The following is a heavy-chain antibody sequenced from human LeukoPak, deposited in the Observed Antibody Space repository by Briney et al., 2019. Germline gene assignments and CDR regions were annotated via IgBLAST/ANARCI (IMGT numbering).Heavy chain of an antibody. CDR3: ARDYGSGSYYRYYYYYGMDV. V-gene: IGHV3-7*04. CDR1: GFTFSSYW. CDR2: IKQDGSEK. Sequence: GGSLRLSCVVSGFTFSSYWMSWVRQAPGKGLQWVANIKQDGSEKYYVDSVKGRFTISRDNAKNSLYLQMNSLRAEDTAVYYCARDYGSGSYYRYYYYYGMDVWGQGTTVTVSS. D-gene: IGHD3-10*01. J-gene: IGHJ6*02.